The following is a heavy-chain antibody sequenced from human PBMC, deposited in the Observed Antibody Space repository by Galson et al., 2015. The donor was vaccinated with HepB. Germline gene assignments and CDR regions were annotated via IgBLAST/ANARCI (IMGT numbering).Heavy chain of an antibody. CDR3: ARGYTSGRRYYFDL. D-gene: IGHD3-3*01. J-gene: IGHJ4*02. V-gene: IGHV3-7*01. CDR1: GFTSTKYW. Sequence: SLRLSCAASGFTSTKYWMSWVRQAPGKGLEWVADIKHDGSEKYYLDSVEGQFTISRDNAKNSLYLEMNSLRAGDTAIYYCARGYTSGRRYYFDLWGRGALVSVSS. CDR2: IKHDGSEK.